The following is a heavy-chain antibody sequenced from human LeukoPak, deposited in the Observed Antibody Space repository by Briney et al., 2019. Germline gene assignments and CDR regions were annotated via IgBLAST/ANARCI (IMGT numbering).Heavy chain of an antibody. CDR2: FDPEDGET. J-gene: IGHJ4*02. D-gene: IGHD6-19*01. CDR1: GHTLTELS. Sequence: ASVKVSCKVSGHTLTELSMHWVRQAPGKGLEWMGGFDPEDGETIYAQKFQGRVTITADESTSTAYMELSSLRSEDTAVYYCARGPDPKRMQWPDYWGQGTLVTVSS. CDR3: ARGPDPKRMQWPDY. V-gene: IGHV1-24*01.